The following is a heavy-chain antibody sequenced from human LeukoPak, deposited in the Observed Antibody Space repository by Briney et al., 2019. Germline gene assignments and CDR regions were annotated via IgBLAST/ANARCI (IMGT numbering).Heavy chain of an antibody. J-gene: IGHJ4*02. CDR2: INHSGST. CDR3: ARGWYGGSGSYYWVASRGFQLVEGFDY. CDR1: GGSFSGYY. V-gene: IGHV4-34*01. Sequence: SETLSLTCAVYGGSFSGYYWSWIRQPPGKGLEWIGEINHSGSTNYNPSLKSRVTISVDTSKNQFSLKLSSVTAADTAVYYCARGWYGGSGSYYWVASRGFQLVEGFDYWGQGTLVTVSS. D-gene: IGHD3-10*01.